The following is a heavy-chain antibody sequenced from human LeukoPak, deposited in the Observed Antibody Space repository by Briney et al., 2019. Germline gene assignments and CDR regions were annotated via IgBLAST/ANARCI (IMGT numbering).Heavy chain of an antibody. V-gene: IGHV3-74*01. CDR2: INRDGSST. Sequence: GGSLRLSCAASGIIFSNYWMHWVRQAPGKGLVWVSRINRDGSSTSYADSVKGRFTISRDNSKKTLYLQMNSLRAEDTAVYYCAKDPNFVDWFDPWGQGTLVTVSS. CDR1: GIIFSNYW. D-gene: IGHD2-21*01. J-gene: IGHJ5*02. CDR3: AKDPNFVDWFDP.